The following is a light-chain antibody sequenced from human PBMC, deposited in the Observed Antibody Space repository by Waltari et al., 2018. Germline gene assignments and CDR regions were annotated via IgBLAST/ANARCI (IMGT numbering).Light chain of an antibody. J-gene: IGLJ3*02. CDR1: STTITNY. Sequence: QSVLTQPPSASGAPGQEVSISCSGGSTTITNYVFWYQQFPGTAPKLIVYKDYQRPSGVPDRFSASKSGTSASLAISGLRSDDEADYYCATWDDSLNGWVFGGGT. CDR3: ATWDDSLNGWV. V-gene: IGLV1-47*01. CDR2: KDY.